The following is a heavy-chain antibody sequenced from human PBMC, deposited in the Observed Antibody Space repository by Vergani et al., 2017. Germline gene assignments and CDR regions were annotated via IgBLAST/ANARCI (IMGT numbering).Heavy chain of an antibody. J-gene: IGHJ6*02. Sequence: EVQLVESGGGLVQPGGSLRLSCAASGFTVSSNYMSWVRQAPGKGMEWVSVIYSGGSTYYADSVKGRFTISRDNSKNTLYLQMNSLRAEDTAVYYCARDLFVLGMDVWGQGTTVTVSS. CDR1: GFTVSSNY. V-gene: IGHV3-66*02. CDR3: ARDLFVLGMDV. D-gene: IGHD2-21*01. CDR2: IYSGGST.